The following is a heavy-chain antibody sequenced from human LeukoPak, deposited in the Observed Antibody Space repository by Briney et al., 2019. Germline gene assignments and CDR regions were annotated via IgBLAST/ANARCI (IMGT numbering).Heavy chain of an antibody. CDR2: MNPNSGNT. Sequence: ASVKVSCKASGYTFTSYDINWVRQATGQGLEWMGWMNPNSGNTGYAQKFQGRVTMTRNTSISTAYMELSSLRSEDTAVYYCARGRIGGSYYSHYYYMDVWGKGTTVTISS. CDR3: ARGRIGGSYYSHYYYMDV. D-gene: IGHD3-10*01. V-gene: IGHV1-8*01. CDR1: GYTFTSYD. J-gene: IGHJ6*03.